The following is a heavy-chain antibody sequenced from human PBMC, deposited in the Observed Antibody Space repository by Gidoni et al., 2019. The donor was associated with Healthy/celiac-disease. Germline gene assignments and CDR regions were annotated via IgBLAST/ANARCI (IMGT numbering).Heavy chain of an antibody. CDR3: AKEVLWFGEEPI. CDR1: GFTFSSYA. D-gene: IGHD3-10*01. Sequence: EVQLLESGGGLVQPGGSLRLSCAASGFTFSSYAMSWVRQAPGKGLEWVSAISGSGGITYDADSVKGWLTSSRDNSKNTLYLQMNRLRAEDTAVYYWAKEVLWFGEEPIWGQVTMVTVSS. J-gene: IGHJ3*02. V-gene: IGHV3-23*01. CDR2: ISGSGGIT.